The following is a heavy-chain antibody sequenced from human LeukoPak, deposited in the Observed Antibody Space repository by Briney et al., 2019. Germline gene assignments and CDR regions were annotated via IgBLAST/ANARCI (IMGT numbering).Heavy chain of an antibody. D-gene: IGHD3-10*01. Sequence: GGSLRLSCAASGFTFDDYAMHWVRQAPGKGLEWVPGISWNSGSIGYADSVKGRFTISRDNAKNSLYLQMNSLRAEDTALYYCAKDMGYGSGSYYKTFDYWGQGTLVTVSS. V-gene: IGHV3-9*01. CDR2: ISWNSGSI. CDR1: GFTFDDYA. J-gene: IGHJ4*02. CDR3: AKDMGYGSGSYYKTFDY.